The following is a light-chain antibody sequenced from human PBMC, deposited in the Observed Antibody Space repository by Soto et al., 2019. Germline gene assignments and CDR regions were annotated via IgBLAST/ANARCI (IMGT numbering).Light chain of an antibody. CDR3: QQANSFPWT. CDR1: QGISSW. V-gene: IGKV1-12*01. J-gene: IGKJ1*01. CDR2: VAS. Sequence: IQMTQSPSSVSASVGDRVTITCRASQGISSWLAWYQHRPGKAPRLLIYVASSLQSGVPSRFSGSGSGTDSTLTISSLQPEDFATYYCQQANSFPWTFGQGTKVEIK.